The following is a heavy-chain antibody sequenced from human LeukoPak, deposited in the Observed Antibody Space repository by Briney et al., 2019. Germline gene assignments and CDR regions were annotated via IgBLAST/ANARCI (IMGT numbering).Heavy chain of an antibody. Sequence: GESLKISCKGSGYSFTNYWIGWVRQMPGKGLEWMGIIYPGDFDTRYSPSFQGQVTISADKSISTAYLQWSSLRASETAMYYCARSGSLGTFDMWGQGTLVTVSS. V-gene: IGHV5-51*01. D-gene: IGHD1-26*01. CDR1: GYSFTNYW. CDR2: IYPGDFDT. CDR3: ARSGSLGTFDM. J-gene: IGHJ3*02.